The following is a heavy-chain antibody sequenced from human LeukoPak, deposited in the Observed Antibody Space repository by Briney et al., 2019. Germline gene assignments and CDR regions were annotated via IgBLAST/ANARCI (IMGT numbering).Heavy chain of an antibody. CDR3: ARVLYYYYYMDV. V-gene: IGHV4-34*01. CDR2: INHSGST. CDR1: GGSFSGYY. Sequence: SETLSLTCAVYGGSFSGYYWSWILQPPGKGLEWIGEINHSGSTNYNPSLKSRVTISVDTSKNQFSLKLTSVTAADTAVYSCARVLYYYYYMDVWGKGTTVTVSS. J-gene: IGHJ6*03.